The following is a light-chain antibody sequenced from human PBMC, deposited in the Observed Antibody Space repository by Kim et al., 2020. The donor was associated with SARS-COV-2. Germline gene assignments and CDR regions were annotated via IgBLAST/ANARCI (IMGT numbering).Light chain of an antibody. J-gene: IGKJ2*01. CDR2: WAS. V-gene: IGKV4-1*01. Sequence: RATINCKSSQSVLYSSNNKNYLAWYQQKPRQPPKLLIYWASTRESGVPDRFSGSGSGTDFTLTISSLQAEDVAVYYCHQYYLTPYTFGQGTKLEI. CDR1: QSVLYSSNNKNY. CDR3: HQYYLTPYT.